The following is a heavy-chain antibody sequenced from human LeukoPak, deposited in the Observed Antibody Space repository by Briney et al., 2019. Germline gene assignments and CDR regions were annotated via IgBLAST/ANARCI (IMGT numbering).Heavy chain of an antibody. CDR2: ISASGGTT. J-gene: IGHJ3*02. D-gene: IGHD1-26*01. CDR1: GFTFSNYA. V-gene: IGHV3-23*01. CDR3: AREAEGYYAFDI. Sequence: PGRSLRLSCAASGFTFSNYAISWVRQAPGKGLEWVSAISASGGTTYYADSVKGRFTISRDSSKNTLYLQMNSLRAEDTAVYYCAREAEGYYAFDIWGQGTMVTVSS.